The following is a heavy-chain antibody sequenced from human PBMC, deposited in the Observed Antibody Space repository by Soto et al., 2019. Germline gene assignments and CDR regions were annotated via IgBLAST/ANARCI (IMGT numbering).Heavy chain of an antibody. Sequence: SETLSLTCAVYGGSFSGYYWSWIRQPPGKGLEWIGEINHSGSTNYNPSLKSRVTISVDTSKNQFSLKLSSVNAADTAVYYCARAKRGGRSTTPGFDYWAQGTLVTVSS. V-gene: IGHV4-34*01. D-gene: IGHD2-15*01. CDR2: INHSGST. CDR1: GGSFSGYY. J-gene: IGHJ4*02. CDR3: ARAKRGGRSTTPGFDY.